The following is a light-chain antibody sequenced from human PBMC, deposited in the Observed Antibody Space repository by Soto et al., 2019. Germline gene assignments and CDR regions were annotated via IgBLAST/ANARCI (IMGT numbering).Light chain of an antibody. J-gene: IGLJ1*01. CDR3: SSYTSSSTS. V-gene: IGLV2-14*01. CDR1: SSDVGGYNY. Sequence: QSALAQPASVSGSPGQSITISCTGTSSDVGGYNYVSWYQQHPGKAPKPMIYEVSNRPSGVSNRFSGSKSGNTASLTISGLQAEDEADYYCSSYTSSSTSFGTGTKVTVL. CDR2: EVS.